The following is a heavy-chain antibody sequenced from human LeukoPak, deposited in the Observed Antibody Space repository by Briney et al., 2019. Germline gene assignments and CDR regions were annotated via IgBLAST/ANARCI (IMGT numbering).Heavy chain of an antibody. D-gene: IGHD3-10*01. Sequence: PIFGTANYAQKFQGRVTITADESTSTAYMELSSLRSEDTAVYYCAWTMVRGGYYYYYGMDVWGQGTTVTVSS. CDR3: AWTMVRGGYYYYYGMDV. V-gene: IGHV1-69*01. J-gene: IGHJ6*02. CDR2: PIFGTA.